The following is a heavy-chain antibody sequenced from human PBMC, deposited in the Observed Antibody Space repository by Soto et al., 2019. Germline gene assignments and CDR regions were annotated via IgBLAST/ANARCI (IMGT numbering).Heavy chain of an antibody. Sequence: QVQLVQSGAEEKKPGASVKVSCKASGYTFTGYAMHWVRQAPGQRLEWMGWINAGNGNTKYSQKFQGRVTISRDTSASTAYMALSSLGAEDTSVYSCARAVAVPADFDYWGQGTLVTVSS. CDR2: INAGNGNT. CDR3: ARAVAVPADFDY. D-gene: IGHD2-2*01. V-gene: IGHV1-3*05. CDR1: GYTFTGYA. J-gene: IGHJ4*02.